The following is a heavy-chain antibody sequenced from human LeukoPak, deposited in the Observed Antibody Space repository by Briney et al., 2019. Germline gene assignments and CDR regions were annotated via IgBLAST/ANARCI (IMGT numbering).Heavy chain of an antibody. J-gene: IGHJ4*02. D-gene: IGHD2-15*01. CDR1: GGTFSSYA. Sequence: GASVKVSCKASGGTFSSYAISWVRQAPGQGLEWMGGIIPIFGTANYAQKFQGRVTITADESTSTAYMELSSLRSEDTAVYYCASGSLGYCSGGSCYDLDYWGQGTLVTVSS. V-gene: IGHV1-69*13. CDR3: ASGSLGYCSGGSCYDLDY. CDR2: IIPIFGTA.